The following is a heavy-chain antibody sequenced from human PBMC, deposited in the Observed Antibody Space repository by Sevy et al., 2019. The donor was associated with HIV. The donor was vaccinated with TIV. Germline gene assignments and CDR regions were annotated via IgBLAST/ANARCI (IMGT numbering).Heavy chain of an antibody. V-gene: IGHV3-9*01. D-gene: IGHD1-26*01. CDR1: GFTFDDYA. J-gene: IGHJ6*02. CDR2: FNCNSNSI. CDR3: AKDLWRSGTFQYGMDV. Sequence: GGSLRLSCAASGFTFDDYAMHWVRQAPGKGLEWVSVFNCNSNSIGYADSVKGRFTISRDNAKNSLFLQMNSLTPEDTALYYCAKDLWRSGTFQYGMDVWGQGTTVTVSS.